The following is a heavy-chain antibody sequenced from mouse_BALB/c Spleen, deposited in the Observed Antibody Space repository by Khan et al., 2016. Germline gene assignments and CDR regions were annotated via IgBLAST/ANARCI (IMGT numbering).Heavy chain of an antibody. V-gene: IGHV9-3-1*01. CDR1: GYTFTDYG. CDR3: GKGFGNYGFFDF. J-gene: IGHJ2*01. CDR2: INTYTGES. Sequence: QLVQSGPELKKPGETVKISCKASGYTFTDYGMNWVKQAPGKGLKWMGRINTYTGESTSADDFKGRFAFALETSASTAYLQIINLKSEDTATYFCGKGFGNYGFFDFWGQGTTRTVSS. D-gene: IGHD2-1*01.